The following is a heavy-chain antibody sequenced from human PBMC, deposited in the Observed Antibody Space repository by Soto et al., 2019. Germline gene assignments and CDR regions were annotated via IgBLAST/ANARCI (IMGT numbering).Heavy chain of an antibody. J-gene: IGHJ4*02. CDR2: IYPGDSDT. Sequence: GESLKISCKGSGYSFTSYWIGWVRQMPGKGLEWMGIIYPGDSDTRYSPSFQGQVTISADKSISTAYLQWSSLKASDTAMYYCASSRSSSWFRRFSVEFDYWGQGTLVTVSS. D-gene: IGHD6-13*01. V-gene: IGHV5-51*01. CDR3: ASSRSSSWFRRFSVEFDY. CDR1: GYSFTSYW.